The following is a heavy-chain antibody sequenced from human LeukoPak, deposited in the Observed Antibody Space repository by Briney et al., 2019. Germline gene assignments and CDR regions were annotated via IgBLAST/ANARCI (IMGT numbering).Heavy chain of an antibody. D-gene: IGHD3-10*01. V-gene: IGHV3-48*02. CDR3: ASVYVSYYGSGNYYTQQPFDI. CDR2: ISSSSRTI. CDR1: GFTLITYR. J-gene: IGHJ3*02. Sequence: PGGSLKLSCAPPGFTLITYRMNWARKPPGKGLEWVSYISSSSRTIYYADSVKGRFTISRDNAKNSLYLQMNSLRDEDTAVYYCASVYVSYYGSGNYYTQQPFDIWGQGTMVTVSS.